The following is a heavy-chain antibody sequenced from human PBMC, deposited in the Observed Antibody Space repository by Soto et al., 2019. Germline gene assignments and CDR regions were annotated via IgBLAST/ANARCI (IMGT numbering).Heavy chain of an antibody. CDR2: ISTYNCNT. V-gene: IGHV1-18*04. CDR1: GYTFSNYG. CDR3: AACTGGSCHRGREWFDP. J-gene: IGHJ5*02. D-gene: IGHD2-15*01. Sequence: QVQLVQSGAEVKKPGASVKVSCTASGYTFSNYGITWVRQAPGQGLEWMGWISTYNCNTNYAKKVQGRVTMTIDTSTSTACMELRSRTSDDTAMYYCAACTGGSCHRGREWFDPWGQGTLVTVSA.